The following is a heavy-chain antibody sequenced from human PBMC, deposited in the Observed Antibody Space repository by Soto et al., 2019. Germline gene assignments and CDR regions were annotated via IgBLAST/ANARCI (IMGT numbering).Heavy chain of an antibody. CDR2: INHSGST. CDR1: GGSFSGYY. CDR3: ARDQTGTPFDY. V-gene: IGHV4-34*01. Sequence: SETLSLTCAVYGGSFSGYYWRSIRQPPGKGLEWIGEINHSGSTNYNPSLKSRVTISVDTSKNQFSLKLSSVTAADTAVYYCARDQTGTPFDYWGQGTLLTVSS. D-gene: IGHD1-1*01. J-gene: IGHJ4*02.